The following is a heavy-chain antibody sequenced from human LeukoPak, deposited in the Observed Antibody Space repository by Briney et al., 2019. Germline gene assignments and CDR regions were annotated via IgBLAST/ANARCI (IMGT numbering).Heavy chain of an antibody. V-gene: IGHV1-2*02. CDR2: INPNSGGT. CDR3: ARGSVLTGYSH. J-gene: IGHJ4*02. CDR1: GYTFSDYY. Sequence: ASVKVSCKASGYTFSDYYIHWVRRAPGQGLEWMAWINPNSGGTNYAQKFQGRVTMTRDTSITTAYMELSRLTSDDTAVYYCARGSVLTGYSHWGQGTLVTVTS. D-gene: IGHD3-9*01.